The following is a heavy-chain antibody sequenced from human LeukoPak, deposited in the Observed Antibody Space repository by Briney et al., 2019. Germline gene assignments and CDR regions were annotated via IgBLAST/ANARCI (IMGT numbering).Heavy chain of an antibody. CDR1: GYTFTRYD. V-gene: IGHV1-8*01. CDR2: MNPNSGNT. Sequence: GASVKVSCKASGYTFTRYDINWVRQATGQGLEWMGWMNPNSGNTGYAQKFQGRVTMTRNTSISTAYMELSSLRSEDTAVYYCARGRIVATSTSLAIYWGQGTLVTVSS. J-gene: IGHJ4*02. CDR3: ARGRIVATSTSLAIY. D-gene: IGHD5-12*01.